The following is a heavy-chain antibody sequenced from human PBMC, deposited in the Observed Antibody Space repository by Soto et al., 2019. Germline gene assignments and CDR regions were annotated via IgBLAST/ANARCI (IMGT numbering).Heavy chain of an antibody. V-gene: IGHV1-3*01. CDR3: ARGVWFGEATFDY. D-gene: IGHD3-10*01. CDR2: INAGNGNT. J-gene: IGHJ4*02. Sequence: ASVKVSCKASGYTFTSYAMHWVRQAPGQRLEWMGWINAGNGNTKYSQKFQGRVTITRDTSASTAYMELSSLRSEETAVYYCARGVWFGEATFDYWGQGTLVTVSS. CDR1: GYTFTSYA.